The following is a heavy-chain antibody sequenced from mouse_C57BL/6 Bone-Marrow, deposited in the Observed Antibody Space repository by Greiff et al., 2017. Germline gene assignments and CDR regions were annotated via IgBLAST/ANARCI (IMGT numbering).Heavy chain of an antibody. D-gene: IGHD2-4*01. CDR1: GYTFTSYD. V-gene: IGHV1-85*01. CDR3: ASDYDY. Sequence: VKVVESGPELVKPGASVKLSCTASGYTFTSYDINWVKQRPGQGHVWIGWIYPRDGSTKYNAKFKGKATLTVDPSSSTAYMELHSLTSEGSAVYFCASDYDYWGQGTTLTVSS. J-gene: IGHJ2*01. CDR2: IYPRDGST.